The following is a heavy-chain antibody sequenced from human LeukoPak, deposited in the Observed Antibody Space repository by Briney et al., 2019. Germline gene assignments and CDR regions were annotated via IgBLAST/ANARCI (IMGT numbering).Heavy chain of an antibody. V-gene: IGHV3-23*01. CDR3: AKVPGYGAERAFDI. CDR2: VGDIGAGAVP. D-gene: IGHD4-17*01. J-gene: IGHJ3*02. CDR1: GFTFSSYV. Sequence: GGSLRLSCAASGFTFSSYVMSWVREVPGKGLEWVSRVGDIGAGAVPVYADSVKGRFTISRDNSKNTLYLQMNSLRAEDTAVYYCAKVPGYGAERAFDIWGQGTMVTVSS.